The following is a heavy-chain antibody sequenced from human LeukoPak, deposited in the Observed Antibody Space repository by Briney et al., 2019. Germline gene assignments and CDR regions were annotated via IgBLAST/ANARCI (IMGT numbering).Heavy chain of an antibody. V-gene: IGHV1-2*06. J-gene: IGHJ4*02. CDR1: GYTFTGYY. Sequence: ASVKVSCKASGYTFTGYYMHWVRQAPGQGLEWMGRINPNSGGTNYAQKFRGRVTMTRDTSISTAYMELSRLRSDDTAVYYCARGYDITMIVVVPNYWGQGTLVTVSS. CDR3: ARGYDITMIVVVPNY. CDR2: INPNSGGT. D-gene: IGHD3-22*01.